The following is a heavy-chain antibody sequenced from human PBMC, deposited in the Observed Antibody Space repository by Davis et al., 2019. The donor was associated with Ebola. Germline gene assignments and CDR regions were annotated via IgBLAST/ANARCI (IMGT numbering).Heavy chain of an antibody. CDR1: GYTFSDYY. Sequence: ASVKVSCKASGYTFSDYYVHWVRQAPGQGPEWMGHINSKSGDTDYAQKFQGRVAMTRDTSISTVYLEVKSLRADDAAVYYCARGGTNWGRTLIHFDHWGQGALVTVSS. D-gene: IGHD1/OR15-1a*01. CDR3: ARGGTNWGRTLIHFDH. V-gene: IGHV1-2*06. J-gene: IGHJ4*02. CDR2: INSKSGDT.